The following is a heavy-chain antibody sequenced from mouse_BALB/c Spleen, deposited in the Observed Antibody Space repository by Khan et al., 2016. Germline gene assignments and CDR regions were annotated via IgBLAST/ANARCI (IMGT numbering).Heavy chain of an antibody. D-gene: IGHD1-1*01. J-gene: IGHJ3*01. CDR3: GPYYYGSSSWFAY. CDR2: INPYNGDT. Sequence: VQLQQSGPELVKPGASVKISCKASGYSFTGYFMNWVKQSHGKSLEWIGRINPYNGDTFYNQKFKGKATLTVDKSSSTAHMELLSLTSEASAVYYCGPYYYGSSSWFAYWGQGTLVTVSA. V-gene: IGHV1-37*01. CDR1: GYSFTGYF.